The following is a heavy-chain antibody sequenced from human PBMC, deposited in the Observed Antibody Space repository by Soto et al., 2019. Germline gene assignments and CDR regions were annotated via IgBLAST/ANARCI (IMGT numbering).Heavy chain of an antibody. CDR3: ARDSGWPILNFDN. Sequence: GGSLRLSCAASDFDFSSYGIHWVRQAPGKGLEWVAASSYDGRETFYADSAKGRFTVSKEMSKNTAFLQMNAVRHEDTAVYFCARDSGWPILNFDNWGQGTPVTVYS. CDR1: DFDFSSYG. J-gene: IGHJ4*02. CDR2: SSYDGRET. V-gene: IGHV3-30*03. D-gene: IGHD3-10*01.